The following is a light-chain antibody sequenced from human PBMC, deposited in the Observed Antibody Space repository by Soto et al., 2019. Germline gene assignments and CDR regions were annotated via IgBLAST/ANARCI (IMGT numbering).Light chain of an antibody. V-gene: IGKV1-39*01. J-gene: IGKJ4*01. CDR3: QQSHSNIQDLT. CDR1: QSVSNH. CDR2: ASS. Sequence: DIQMTQSPSSLSASVGDRVTITCWASQSVSNHLNWYQQKPGKAPKLLIYASSSLQSGVPSRFSGSGSGTDFTLTISSLQPEDFATYYCQQSHSNIQDLTFGGGTKVEIK.